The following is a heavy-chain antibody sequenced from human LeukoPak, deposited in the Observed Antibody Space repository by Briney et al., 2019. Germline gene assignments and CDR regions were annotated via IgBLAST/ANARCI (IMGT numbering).Heavy chain of an antibody. CDR3: AKDGEWELLFHYYYYMDV. CDR2: IRYDGSNK. CDR1: GFTFSSYG. V-gene: IGHV3-30*02. D-gene: IGHD1-26*01. Sequence: PGGSLRLSCAASGFTFSSYGMHWVRQAPGKGLEWVAFIRYDGSNKYYADSVKGRFTISRDNSKNTLYLQMNSLRAEDTAVYYCAKDGEWELLFHYYYYMDVWGKGTTVTISS. J-gene: IGHJ6*03.